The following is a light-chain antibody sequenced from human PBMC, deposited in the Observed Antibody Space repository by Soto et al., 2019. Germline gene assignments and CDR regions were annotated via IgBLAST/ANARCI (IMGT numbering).Light chain of an antibody. CDR1: QSVSSY. J-gene: IGKJ1*01. CDR3: QQRSSWPRT. V-gene: IGKV3-11*01. CDR2: GAS. Sequence: EIVLTQSPVTLSLSPGERATLSCRASQSVSSYLAWYQQKPGQAPRLLIYGASYRAAGIPARFSGSGSGTEFALTISNLETEDFAVYYCQQRSSWPRTFGQGTKVDIK.